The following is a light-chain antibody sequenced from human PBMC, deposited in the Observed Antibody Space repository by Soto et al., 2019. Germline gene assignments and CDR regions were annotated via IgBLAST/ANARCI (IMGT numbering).Light chain of an antibody. Sequence: DIDMTQSPSSLSASVGYGVAITFLASLPISNYLSWYQQKPGKIPNLLIYAASTLQAGVPSRFSGSGPGTDFTLTITSLQPEDVEAYHCKKYKSATLNFGGGTXVEIK. V-gene: IGKV1-27*01. CDR3: KKYKSATLN. CDR1: LPISNY. CDR2: AAS. J-gene: IGKJ4*01.